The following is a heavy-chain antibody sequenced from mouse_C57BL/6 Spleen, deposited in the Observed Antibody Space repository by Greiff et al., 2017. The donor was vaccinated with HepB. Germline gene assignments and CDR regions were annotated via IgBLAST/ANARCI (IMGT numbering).Heavy chain of an antibody. CDR3: TGVLHYYGSSPFAY. Sequence: DVQLQESGAELVRPGASVKLSCTASGFNIKDYYMHWVKQRPEQGLEWIGRIDPEDGDTEYAPKFQGKATMTADTSSNTAYLQLSCLTSEDTAVYYCTGVLHYYGSSPFAYWGQGTLVTVSA. CDR1: GFNIKDYY. V-gene: IGHV14-1*01. J-gene: IGHJ3*01. CDR2: IDPEDGDT. D-gene: IGHD1-1*01.